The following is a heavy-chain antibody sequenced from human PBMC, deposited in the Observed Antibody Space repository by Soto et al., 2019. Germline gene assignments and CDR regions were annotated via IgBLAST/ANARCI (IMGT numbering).Heavy chain of an antibody. CDR1: GYTFTSYY. CDR2: INPSSGST. D-gene: IGHD2-2*01. J-gene: IGHJ5*02. Sequence: VKVSCKASGYTFTSYYMHWVRQAPGQGLEWMGIINPSSGSTSYAQKFQGRVTMTRDTSTSTAYMELSRLRSDDTAVYYCALSSDIVVVPAALDXWGQGTLVTVSS. V-gene: IGHV1-46*01. CDR3: ALSSDIVVVPAALDX.